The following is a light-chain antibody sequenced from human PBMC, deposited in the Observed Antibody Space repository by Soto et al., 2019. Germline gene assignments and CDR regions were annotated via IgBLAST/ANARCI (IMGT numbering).Light chain of an antibody. CDR3: QQSYNTPWT. Sequence: DIQMTQSPSSLSASVGDRVTITCRASQGINNYFAWYQQKRGKVPKLLIYGASTLQSGVPSRFSGSGSGTDFTLTISSLQPDDFATYYCQQSYNTPWTFGQGTKVDIK. J-gene: IGKJ1*01. V-gene: IGKV1-27*01. CDR2: GAS. CDR1: QGINNY.